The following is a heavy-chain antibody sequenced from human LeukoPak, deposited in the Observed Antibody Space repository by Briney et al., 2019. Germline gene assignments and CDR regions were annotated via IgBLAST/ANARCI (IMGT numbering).Heavy chain of an antibody. D-gene: IGHD3-22*01. CDR3: ASRDYYDSSGYNDAFDI. J-gene: IGHJ3*02. CDR1: GFTFSTYW. CDR2: IYSGGST. V-gene: IGHV3-53*01. Sequence: GGSLRLSCAASGFTFSTYWMHWVRQAPGKGLEWVSVIYSGGSTYYADSVKGRFTISRDNSKNTLYLQMNSLRAEDTAVYYCASRDYYDSSGYNDAFDIWGQGTMVTVSS.